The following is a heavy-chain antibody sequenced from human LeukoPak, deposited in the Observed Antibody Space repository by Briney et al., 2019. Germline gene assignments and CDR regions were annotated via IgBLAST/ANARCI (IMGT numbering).Heavy chain of an antibody. CDR3: ARSSGWSDKAFDY. J-gene: IGHJ4*02. CDR1: GGSFSGYY. CDR2: INHSGST. V-gene: IGHV4-34*01. D-gene: IGHD6-19*01. Sequence: SETLSLTCAVYGGSFSGYYWSWIRQPPGKGLEWIGEINHSGSTNYNPSLKSRVTMSVDTSKNQLSLKLRFVTAADMAVYYCARSSGWSDKAFDYWGQGTLVTVSS.